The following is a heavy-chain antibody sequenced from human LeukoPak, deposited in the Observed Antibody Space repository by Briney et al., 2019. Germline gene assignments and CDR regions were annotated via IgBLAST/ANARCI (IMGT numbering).Heavy chain of an antibody. CDR2: INRSGST. V-gene: IGHV4-34*01. Sequence: PETLSLTCALYGGSFSGDFWSWVRQPPGKGLEWIGEINRSGSTNYNPSLKSRVTISVDTSKNQFSLELSSVTAADTAVYYCARGPSRRLQDAFDIWGQGTMVTVSS. CDR3: ARGPSRRLQDAFDI. CDR1: GGSFSGDF. J-gene: IGHJ3*02.